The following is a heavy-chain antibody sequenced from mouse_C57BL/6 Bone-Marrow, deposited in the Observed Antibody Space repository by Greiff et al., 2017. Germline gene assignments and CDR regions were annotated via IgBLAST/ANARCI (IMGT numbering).Heavy chain of an antibody. V-gene: IGHV1-54*01. CDR2: INPGSGGT. Sequence: QVQLQQSGAELVRPGTSVKVSCKASGYAFTNYLIEWVKQRTGQGLEWIGVINPGSGGTNYNEKFKGKATLTADKSSSTAYMQLSSLTSEDSAVYFCARRPGAMDYWGQGTSVTVSS. CDR1: GYAFTNYL. CDR3: ARRPGAMDY. J-gene: IGHJ4*01.